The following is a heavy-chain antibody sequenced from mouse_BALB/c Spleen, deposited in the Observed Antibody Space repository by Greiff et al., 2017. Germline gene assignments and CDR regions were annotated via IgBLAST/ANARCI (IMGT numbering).Heavy chain of an antibody. J-gene: IGHJ4*01. CDR3: ARVYYIGAMDY. V-gene: IGHV5-9-4*01. Sequence: EVQGVESGGGLVKPGGSLKLSCAASGFTFSSYAMSWVRQSPEKRLEWVAEISSGGSYTYYPDTVTGRFTISRDNAKNTLYLEMSSLRSEDTAMYYSARVYYIGAMDYWGQGTSVTVSS. CDR2: ISSGGSYT. D-gene: IGHD2-1*01. CDR1: GFTFSSYA.